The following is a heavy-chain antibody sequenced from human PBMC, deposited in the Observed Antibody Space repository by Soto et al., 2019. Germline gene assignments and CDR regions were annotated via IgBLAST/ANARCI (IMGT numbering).Heavy chain of an antibody. Sequence: QVQLVQSGAEVKKPGSSVKVSCKGSGGTFSRYAISWVRQAPGQGLEWMGGIIPIFGTANCAQKLQGRVTITADESTSTAYMELSSLRSEDTAVYYCAGARPVVTLFDYYYYGMDVWGQGTTVTVSS. V-gene: IGHV1-69*01. CDR3: AGARPVVTLFDYYYYGMDV. CDR2: IIPIFGTA. D-gene: IGHD2-15*01. CDR1: GGTFSRYA. J-gene: IGHJ6*02.